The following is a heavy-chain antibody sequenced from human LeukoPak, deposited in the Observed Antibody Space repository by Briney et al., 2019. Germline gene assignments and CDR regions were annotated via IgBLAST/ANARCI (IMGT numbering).Heavy chain of an antibody. Sequence: PSETLSLTCTVSGGSISNYYWSWIRQPPGKGLEWIGYIYYSGSTNYNPSLKSRVTISVDTSKNQFSLKLSSVTAADTAVYYCARHGRDSSSHRYPRYFDLWGRGTLVTVSS. CDR1: GGSISNYY. V-gene: IGHV4-59*08. CDR2: IYYSGST. CDR3: ARHGRDSSSHRYPRYFDL. D-gene: IGHD6-13*01. J-gene: IGHJ2*01.